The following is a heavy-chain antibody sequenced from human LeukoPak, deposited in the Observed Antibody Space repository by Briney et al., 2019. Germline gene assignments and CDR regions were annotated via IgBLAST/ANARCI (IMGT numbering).Heavy chain of an antibody. CDR3: ASSSGGFNWFDP. CDR2: INSDGSST. Sequence: PGGSLRLSCAASGXTFSRYWMHWVRQAPGKGQVWVSRINSDGSSTNYADSVKGRFTISRDNAKNTLYLQMNSLRVEDTAVYYCASSSGGFNWFDPWGQGTLVTVSS. D-gene: IGHD3-22*01. J-gene: IGHJ5*02. V-gene: IGHV3-74*01. CDR1: GXTFSRYW.